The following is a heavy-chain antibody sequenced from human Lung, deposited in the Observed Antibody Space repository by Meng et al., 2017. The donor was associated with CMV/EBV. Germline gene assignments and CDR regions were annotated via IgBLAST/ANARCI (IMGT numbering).Heavy chain of an antibody. V-gene: IGHV3-23*01. CDR1: GFTFSNYH. CDR3: AKDYDRRYYSMDV. Sequence: GGSLRLXCAASGFTFSNYHMSWVRQAPGKGLEWVSTISGTSGTTYYADSVKGRFTISRDISTNTLYLQMNSLRDEETALYYCAKDYDRRYYSMDVWGQGPTVTVSS. D-gene: IGHD3-3*01. J-gene: IGHJ6*02. CDR2: ISGTSGTT.